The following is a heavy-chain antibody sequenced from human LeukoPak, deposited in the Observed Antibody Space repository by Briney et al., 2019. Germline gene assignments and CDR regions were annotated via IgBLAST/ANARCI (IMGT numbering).Heavy chain of an antibody. V-gene: IGHV1-24*01. D-gene: IGHD2/OR15-2a*01. J-gene: IGHJ6*02. CDR1: GYTLTELS. CDR2: FDPEDGET. Sequence: ASVKVSCTVSGYTLTELSMHWVRQAPGKGLEWMGGFDPEDGETIYAQKFQGRVTMTEDTSTDTAYMELSSLRSEDTAVYYCATMFLQGLDYGMDVWGQGTTVTVSS. CDR3: ATMFLQGLDYGMDV.